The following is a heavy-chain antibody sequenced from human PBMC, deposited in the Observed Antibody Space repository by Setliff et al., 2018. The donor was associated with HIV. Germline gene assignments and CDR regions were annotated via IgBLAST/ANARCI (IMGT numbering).Heavy chain of an antibody. CDR2: INPSGGST. D-gene: IGHD2-21*01. Sequence: ASVKVSCKASGGTFSSHAITWVRQAPGQGLEWMGRINPSGGSTSYAQKFQGSVTMTTDTSTSTVYMELRNLRSDDTAVYFCARGGPARVALLYWFDPWGQGTLVTVSS. CDR1: GGTFSSHA. CDR3: ARGGPARVALLYWFDP. V-gene: IGHV1-46*01. J-gene: IGHJ5*02.